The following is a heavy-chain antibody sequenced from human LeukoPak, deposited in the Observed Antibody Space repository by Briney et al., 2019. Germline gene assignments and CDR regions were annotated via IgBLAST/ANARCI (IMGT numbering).Heavy chain of an antibody. V-gene: IGHV4-39*07. CDR1: GGSISSSSYY. CDR2: IYYSGST. J-gene: IGHJ6*02. D-gene: IGHD3-10*01. Sequence: SETLSLTCTVSGGSISSSSYYWGWIRQPPGKGLEWIGSIYYSGSTYYNPSLKSRVTISVDTSKNQFSLKLSSVTAADTAVYYCASRRITMVRGVITHYYGMDVWGQGTTVTVSS. CDR3: ASRRITMVRGVITHYYGMDV.